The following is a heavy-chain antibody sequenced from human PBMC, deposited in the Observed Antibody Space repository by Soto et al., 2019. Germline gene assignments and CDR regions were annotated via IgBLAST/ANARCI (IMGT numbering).Heavy chain of an antibody. J-gene: IGHJ6*02. CDR1: GGSISSYY. Sequence: SETLSLTCTVSGGSISSYYWRWIRQPPGKGLEWIGYIYYSGSTNYNPSLKSRVTISVDTSKNQFSLKLSSVTAADTAVYYCARDRSPNLAAAVHLDYYYGMDVWGQGTTVT. D-gene: IGHD6-13*01. CDR2: IYYSGST. V-gene: IGHV4-59*01. CDR3: ARDRSPNLAAAVHLDYYYGMDV.